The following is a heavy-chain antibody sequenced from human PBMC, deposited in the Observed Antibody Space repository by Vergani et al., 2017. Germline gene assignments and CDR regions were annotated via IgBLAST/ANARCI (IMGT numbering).Heavy chain of an antibody. CDR1: GDSVISTDYH. CDR3: ASKRGACRAAYCHSYDF. J-gene: IGHJ4*02. D-gene: IGHD2-15*01. V-gene: IGHV4-39*01. Sequence: QVQLQESGPGLVKPSETLSLTCTVSGDSVISTDYHWGWIRQPPGNGLEWIGSMDYSGSTSYNPSLESRISISFETPKNQFSLRLTSVTAADTAVYYWASKRGACRAAYCHSYDFWGPGTLVGVSS. CDR2: MDYSGST.